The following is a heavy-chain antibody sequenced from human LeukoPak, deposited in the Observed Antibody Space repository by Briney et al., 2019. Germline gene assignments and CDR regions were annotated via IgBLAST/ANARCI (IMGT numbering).Heavy chain of an antibody. J-gene: IGHJ5*02. CDR3: ARKAPKKAWFDP. CDR1: GGSNTSYY. Sequence: PSETLSLTCTVSGGSNTSYYWSWIRQPPGKGLEWIGYSHPSGNSNYSPSLKSRVTILIDTSRNQFSLKLSSVTAADTAVYYCARKAPKKAWFDPWGQGTLVTVSS. V-gene: IGHV4-4*09. CDR2: SHPSGNS.